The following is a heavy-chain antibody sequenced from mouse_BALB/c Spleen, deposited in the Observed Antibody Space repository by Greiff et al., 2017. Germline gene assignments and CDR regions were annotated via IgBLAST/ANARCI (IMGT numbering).Heavy chain of an antibody. CDR3: ARSSRPHFDY. CDR2: ISSGSSTI. V-gene: IGHV5-17*02. CDR1: GFTFSSFG. D-gene: IGHD3-1*01. J-gene: IGHJ2*01. Sequence: EVQRVESGGGLVQPGGSRKLSCAASGFTFSSFGMHWVRQAPEKGLEWVAYISSGSSTIYYADTVKGRFTISRDNPKNTLFLQMTSLRSEDTAMYYCARSSRPHFDYWGQGTTLTVSS.